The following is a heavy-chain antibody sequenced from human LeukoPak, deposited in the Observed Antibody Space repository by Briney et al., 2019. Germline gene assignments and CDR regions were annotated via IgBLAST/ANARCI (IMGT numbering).Heavy chain of an antibody. CDR1: GGTFSSYA. CDR2: IIPIFGTA. V-gene: IGHV1-69*13. CDR3: ARTGDIVVVPAAIPRYYYYYYMDV. D-gene: IGHD2-2*01. J-gene: IGHJ6*03. Sequence: SVKVSYKASGGTFSSYAISWVRQAPGQGLEWMGGIIPIFGTANYAQKFQGRVTITADESTSTAYMELSSLRSEDTAVYYCARTGDIVVVPAAIPRYYYYYYMDVWGKGTTVTVSS.